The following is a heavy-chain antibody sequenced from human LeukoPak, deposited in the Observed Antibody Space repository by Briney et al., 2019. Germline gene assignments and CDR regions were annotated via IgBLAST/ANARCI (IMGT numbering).Heavy chain of an antibody. CDR2: VYYSGST. J-gene: IGHJ5*01. CDR1: XDSFSNYY. V-gene: IGHV4-59*08. CDR3: ASSPRLTTSWFLFDS. D-gene: IGHD2-2*01. Sequence: KTSETLSLTCSVSXDSFSNYYWTWXRQPPGXXXXXIGYVYYSGSTNYNPSLKTRLHLSVDTSKNRFSLKLSSVTAADTAVYYCASSPRLTTSWFLFDSWGHGTLVTVSS.